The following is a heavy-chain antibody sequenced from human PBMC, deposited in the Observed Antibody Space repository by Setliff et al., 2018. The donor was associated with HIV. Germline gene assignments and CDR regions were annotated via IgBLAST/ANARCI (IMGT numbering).Heavy chain of an antibody. V-gene: IGHV4-39*07. J-gene: IGHJ4*02. CDR3: ARDPHYYDRSGHYSWFYFDY. D-gene: IGHD3-22*01. Sequence: PSATLSLPCTVSGDSFSSNTNHWGWIRQPPGKGLEWIGNIFHSGTTYYNPSLKSRVTIAIDTSKNQVSLKLTSLTTADTAVYFCARDPHYYDRSGHYSWFYFDYLGQGTLVTSPQ. CDR1: GDSFSSNTNH. CDR2: IFHSGTT.